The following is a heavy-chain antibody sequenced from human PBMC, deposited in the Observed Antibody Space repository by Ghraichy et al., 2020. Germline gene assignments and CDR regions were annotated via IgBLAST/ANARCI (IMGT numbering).Heavy chain of an antibody. J-gene: IGHJ4*02. V-gene: IGHV3-9*01. CDR2: IRWNSDTK. Sequence: LSLTCAASGFNFAAYAMHWVRQVPGKGLEWVSGIRWNSDTKFYADSVKGRFTISRDNAQNSLYLQMNSLRPEDTALYYCAKTGPTGYFFDYWGQGALVTVSS. D-gene: IGHD1-26*01. CDR1: GFNFAAYA. CDR3: AKTGPTGYFFDY.